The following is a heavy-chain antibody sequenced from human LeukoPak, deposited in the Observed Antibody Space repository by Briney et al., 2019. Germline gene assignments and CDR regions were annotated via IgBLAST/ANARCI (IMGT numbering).Heavy chain of an antibody. D-gene: IGHD4-17*01. Sequence: GGSLRLSCAASGFTFSSDTMNWVRQAPGKGLEWVSSISSSSSYIYYADSVKGRFTISRDNAKKSLYLQMNSLRAEDTAVYYCAKDLGVRRETTVTTAYFDYWGQGTLVTVSS. V-gene: IGHV3-21*04. J-gene: IGHJ4*02. CDR1: GFTFSSDT. CDR2: ISSSSSYI. CDR3: AKDLGVRRETTVTTAYFDY.